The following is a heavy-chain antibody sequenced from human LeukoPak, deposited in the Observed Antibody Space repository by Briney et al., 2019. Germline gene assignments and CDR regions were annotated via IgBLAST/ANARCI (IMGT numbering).Heavy chain of an antibody. Sequence: GGSLRLSCAASGFTFRNFWMSWARQAPGKGLEWVATIKEDGTEKYYVDSVKGRFTISRDNAKNSLYLQMNSLRAEDTAVYYCATLGSGWYVGYWGQGTLVTVSS. D-gene: IGHD6-19*01. CDR2: IKEDGTEK. CDR1: GFTFRNFW. V-gene: IGHV3-7*01. J-gene: IGHJ4*02. CDR3: ATLGSGWYVGY.